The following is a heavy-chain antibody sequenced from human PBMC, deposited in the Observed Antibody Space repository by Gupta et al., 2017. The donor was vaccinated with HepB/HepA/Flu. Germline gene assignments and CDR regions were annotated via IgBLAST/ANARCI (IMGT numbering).Heavy chain of an antibody. V-gene: IGHV3-21*01. D-gene: IGHD5-24*01. CDR1: GFTFSSYS. CDR2: ISSSSSYI. Sequence: EVQLVESGGGLVKPGGSLRLSCAASGFTFSSYSMNWVRQAPGKGLEWVSSISSSSSYIYYADSVKGRFTISRDNAKNSLYLQMNSLRAEDTAVYYCARCRDGYNFFEAAGYFDYWGQGTLVTVSS. CDR3: ARCRDGYNFFEAAGYFDY. J-gene: IGHJ4*02.